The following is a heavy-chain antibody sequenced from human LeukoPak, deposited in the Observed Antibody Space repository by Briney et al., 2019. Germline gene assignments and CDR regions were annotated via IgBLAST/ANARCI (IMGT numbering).Heavy chain of an antibody. J-gene: IGHJ3*02. V-gene: IGHV3-23*01. CDR1: GFTFSSYA. Sequence: TGGSLGLSCAASGFTFSSYAMSWVRQAPGKGLEWVSAISGSGGSTYYADSVKGRFTISRDNSKNTLYLQMNSLRAEDTAVYYCAKQSRGYYYDSSGSMEAFDIWGQGTMVTVSS. CDR2: ISGSGGST. CDR3: AKQSRGYYYDSSGSMEAFDI. D-gene: IGHD3-22*01.